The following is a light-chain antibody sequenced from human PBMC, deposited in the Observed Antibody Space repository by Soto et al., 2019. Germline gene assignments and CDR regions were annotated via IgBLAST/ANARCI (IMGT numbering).Light chain of an antibody. Sequence: DIQMTQSSSSLSASVGDRATITCRASESIRNNLNWYQQKPGKAPKLLIYAASTLQSGVPSRFSGGGSGTEFTLTIGSLRPEDFTTYYCQQTYSTPRGAFGQGTKVDIK. CDR2: AAS. CDR1: ESIRNN. J-gene: IGKJ1*01. V-gene: IGKV1-39*01. CDR3: QQTYSTPRGA.